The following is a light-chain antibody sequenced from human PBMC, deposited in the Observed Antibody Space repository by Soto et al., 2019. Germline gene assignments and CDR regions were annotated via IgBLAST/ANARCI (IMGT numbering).Light chain of an antibody. V-gene: IGLV2-14*01. CDR3: SSYTSSSTLGV. Sequence: QSALTQPASVSGSPGQSITISCTGTSSDVGGYNYVSWYQQHPGKAPKLMIYEVSNRPSGVSNRFSGSKSGNTASLTFSGLQAEDEADYYCSSYTSSSTLGVFGGGPKLTVL. CDR1: SSDVGGYNY. CDR2: EVS. J-gene: IGLJ3*02.